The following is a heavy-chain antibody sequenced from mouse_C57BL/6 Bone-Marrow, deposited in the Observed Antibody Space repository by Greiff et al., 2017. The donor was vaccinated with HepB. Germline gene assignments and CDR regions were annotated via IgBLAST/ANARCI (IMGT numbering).Heavy chain of an antibody. J-gene: IGHJ2*01. CDR3: ADYYGGY. V-gene: IGHV1-82*01. D-gene: IGHD1-1*01. CDR1: GYAFSSSW. CDR2: IYPGDGDT. Sequence: VQLQQPGPELVKPGASVKISCKASGYAFSSSWMNWVKQRPGKGLEWIGRIYPGDGDTNYNGKFKGKATLTADKSSSTAYMQLSSLTSEDSAVYFCADYYGGYWGQGTTLTVSS.